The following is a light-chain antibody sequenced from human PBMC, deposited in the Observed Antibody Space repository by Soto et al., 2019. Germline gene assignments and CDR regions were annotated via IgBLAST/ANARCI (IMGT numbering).Light chain of an antibody. J-gene: IGKJ1*01. CDR2: GAS. CDR3: QQYQPPWT. CDR1: QSVGDN. V-gene: IGKV3-15*01. Sequence: EIVFTQSPATLSVSPRERATLSCRASQSVGDNLAWYQQEPGQAPSLLIYGASTRATGIPVRFSGSGSGTDFTLTTGSPQYVDYAVYYCQQYQPPWTFGQGTKVDIK.